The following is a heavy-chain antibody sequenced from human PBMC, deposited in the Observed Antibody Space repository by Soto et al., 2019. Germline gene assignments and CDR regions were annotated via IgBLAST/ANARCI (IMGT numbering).Heavy chain of an antibody. Sequence: PGGSMRLSCAASGFTFSSYSMNWVRQAPGKGLEWVSSISSSSSYIYYADSVKGRFTISRDNAKNSLYLQMNSLRAEDTAVYYCASEVAGPRSLKRDHDAFDIWGQGTMVTVSS. CDR3: ASEVAGPRSLKRDHDAFDI. CDR2: ISSSSSYI. V-gene: IGHV3-21*01. CDR1: GFTFSSYS. D-gene: IGHD6-19*01. J-gene: IGHJ3*02.